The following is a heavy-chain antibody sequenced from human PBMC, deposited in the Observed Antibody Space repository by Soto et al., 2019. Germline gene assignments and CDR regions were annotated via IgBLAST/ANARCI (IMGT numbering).Heavy chain of an antibody. CDR3: ARSRHCSSTSCYDGAFDI. V-gene: IGHV3-21*01. D-gene: IGHD2-2*01. Sequence: GGSLRLSCAASGFTFSSYSMNWVRQAPGKGLEWVSSISSSSYIYYADSVKGRFTISRDNAKNSLYLQMNSLRAEDTAVYYCARSRHCSSTSCYDGAFDIWGQGTMVTVSS. CDR1: GFTFSSYS. J-gene: IGHJ3*02. CDR2: ISSSSYI.